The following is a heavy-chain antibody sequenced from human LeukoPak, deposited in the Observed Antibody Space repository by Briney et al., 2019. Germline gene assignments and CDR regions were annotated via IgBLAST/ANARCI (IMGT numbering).Heavy chain of an antibody. CDR3: AREPLGITSHAFDI. V-gene: IGHV4-59*01. J-gene: IGHJ3*02. D-gene: IGHD7-27*01. Sequence: TSETLSLTCTVSGGSISSYYWSWIRQPPGKGLEWIGYIYYSGSTNYNPSLKSRVTISVDTSKNQFSLKLSSVTAADTAVYYCAREPLGITSHAFDIWGQGTMVTVSS. CDR2: IYYSGST. CDR1: GGSISSYY.